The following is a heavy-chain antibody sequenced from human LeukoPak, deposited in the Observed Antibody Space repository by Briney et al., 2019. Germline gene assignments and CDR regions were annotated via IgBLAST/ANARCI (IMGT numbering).Heavy chain of an antibody. V-gene: IGHV6-1*01. CDR1: GDSVSSNSAS. D-gene: IGHD5-24*01. J-gene: IGHJ4*02. CDR3: AGDQGGSATTLFDY. CDR2: TYYRSKWYN. Sequence: SQTLSLTCAISGDSVSSNSASWNWIRQSPSRGLEWLGRTYYRSKWYNDYAVSVKSRITINPDTTKNQFSLQVNSVTPEDTAMYYCAGDQGGSATTLFDYWGQGTLVTVSS.